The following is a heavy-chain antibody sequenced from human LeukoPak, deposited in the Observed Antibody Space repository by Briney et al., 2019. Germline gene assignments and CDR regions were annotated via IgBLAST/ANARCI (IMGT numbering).Heavy chain of an antibody. Sequence: PTGGSLRLSCAASGFTFSSYAMSWVRQAPGKGLEWVSAISGSGGSTYYADSVKGRFTISRDNSKNTLYLQMNSLRAEDTAVYYCANLGAYYSGSYQRVYWGQGTLVTVSS. CDR1: GFTFSSYA. J-gene: IGHJ4*02. D-gene: IGHD1-26*01. CDR2: ISGSGGST. V-gene: IGHV3-23*01. CDR3: ANLGAYYSGSYQRVY.